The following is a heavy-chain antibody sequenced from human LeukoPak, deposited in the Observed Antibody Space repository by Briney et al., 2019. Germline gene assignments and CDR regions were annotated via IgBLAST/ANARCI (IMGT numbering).Heavy chain of an antibody. CDR1: GGSISSYY. V-gene: IGHV4-59*01. CDR3: ARGVGFWGVIFQFDP. D-gene: IGHD3-16*01. J-gene: IGHJ5*02. Sequence: SETLSLTCTVSGGSISSYYWSWIRQPPGKGLEWIGYIYYSGSTNYNPSLKSRVTISVDTSSKNQFSLKLSSVTAADTAVYYWARGVGFWGVIFQFDPWGQGTLVTVSS. CDR2: IYYSGST.